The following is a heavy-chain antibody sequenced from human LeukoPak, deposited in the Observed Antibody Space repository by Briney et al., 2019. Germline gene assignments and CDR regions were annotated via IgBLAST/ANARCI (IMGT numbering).Heavy chain of an antibody. D-gene: IGHD3-22*01. CDR2: ISYDGSNK. CDR1: GFTFSSYA. V-gene: IGHV3-30-3*01. CDR3: ARQYDSSGYPDY. J-gene: IGHJ4*02. Sequence: GRSLRLSCAASGFTFSSYAMHWVRQAPGKGLEWVAVISYDGSNKYYADSVKGRFTISRDNSKNTLYLQVNSLRTEDTAVYYCARQYDSSGYPDYWGQGTLVTVSS.